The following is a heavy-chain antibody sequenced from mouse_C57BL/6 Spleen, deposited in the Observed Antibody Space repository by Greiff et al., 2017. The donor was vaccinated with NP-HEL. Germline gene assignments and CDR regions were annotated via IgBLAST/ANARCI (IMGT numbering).Heavy chain of an antibody. V-gene: IGHV1-55*01. Sequence: QVQLQQSGAELVKPGASVKMSCKASGYTFTSYWITWVKQRPGQGLEWIGDIYPGSGSTNYNEKFKSKATLTVDTSSSTAYMQLSSLTSEDSAVYYCAREGGYDYGAWFAYWGQGTLVTVSA. CDR3: AREGGYDYGAWFAY. CDR2: IYPGSGST. CDR1: GYTFTSYW. D-gene: IGHD2-4*01. J-gene: IGHJ3*01.